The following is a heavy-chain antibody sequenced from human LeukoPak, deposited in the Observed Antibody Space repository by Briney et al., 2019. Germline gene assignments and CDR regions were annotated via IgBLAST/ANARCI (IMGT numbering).Heavy chain of an antibody. CDR2: IWYNGQNK. D-gene: IGHD2-8*01. CDR1: GFSFGGYG. J-gene: IGHJ4*02. V-gene: IGHV3-33*01. Sequence: PGTSLRLSCVASGFSFGGYGMNWVRQAPGKGLEWVAVIWYNGQNKYYSDSVRGRFTISRDTSKNTLYLQMNSLRAEDTAVYYCARDLGGCTKGLCSYYFDHWGQGTLVTVSS. CDR3: ARDLGGCTKGLCSYYFDH.